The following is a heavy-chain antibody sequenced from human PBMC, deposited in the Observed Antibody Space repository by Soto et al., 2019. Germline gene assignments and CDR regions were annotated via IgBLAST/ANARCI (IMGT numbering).Heavy chain of an antibody. V-gene: IGHV4-61*03. CDR2: GST. CDR3: ARDSGYYHYYGMDV. Sequence: GSTNYNPSLKSRVTISVDTSKNHFSLKLSSLTAADTVVYYCARDSGYYHYYGMDVWGQGTTVTVSS. J-gene: IGHJ6*02.